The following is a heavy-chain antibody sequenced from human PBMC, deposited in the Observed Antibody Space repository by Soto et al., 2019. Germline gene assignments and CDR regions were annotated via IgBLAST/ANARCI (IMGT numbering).Heavy chain of an antibody. V-gene: IGHV3-30-3*01. CDR3: ARDLGGSGWYTPTDY. J-gene: IGHJ4*02. D-gene: IGHD6-19*01. Sequence: QVQLVESGGGVVQPGRSLRLSCAASGFTFSSYAMHWVRQAPGKGLEWVAVISYDGSNKYYADSVKGRFTISRDNSKNTLYLQMNSLRAEDTAVYYCARDLGGSGWYTPTDYRGQGTLVTVSS. CDR1: GFTFSSYA. CDR2: ISYDGSNK.